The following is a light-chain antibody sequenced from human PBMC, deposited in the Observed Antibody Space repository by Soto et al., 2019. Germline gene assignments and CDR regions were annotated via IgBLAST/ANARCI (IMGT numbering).Light chain of an antibody. CDR2: AAS. CDR3: QQCYSSPPT. Sequence: EIQMTQSPSTLSGSAGDRVTFSCRASQTVSSRLAWYQQKPGQAPTLLIFAASIWQSGVPARFSGSRSGPDFTLTISSLQPEDFATYYCQQCYSSPPTFGRGTKVDIK. J-gene: IGKJ4*01. CDR1: QTVSSR. V-gene: IGKV1-5*01.